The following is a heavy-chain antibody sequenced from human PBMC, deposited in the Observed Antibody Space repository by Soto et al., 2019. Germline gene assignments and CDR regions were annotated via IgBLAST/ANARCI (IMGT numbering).Heavy chain of an antibody. Sequence: QPGGSLRLSCSASGFTFSSYAMHWVRQAPGKGLEYVSAISSNGGSTYYADSVKGRFTISRDNSKNTLYLQMSSLRAEDTAVYYCVKADRVTGGAAAFDIWGQGTMVTVSS. CDR3: VKADRVTGGAAAFDI. D-gene: IGHD1-20*01. CDR2: ISSNGGST. J-gene: IGHJ3*02. V-gene: IGHV3-64D*08. CDR1: GFTFSSYA.